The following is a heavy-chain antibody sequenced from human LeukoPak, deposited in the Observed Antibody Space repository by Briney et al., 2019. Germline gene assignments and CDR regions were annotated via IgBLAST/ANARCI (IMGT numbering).Heavy chain of an antibody. D-gene: IGHD5-12*01. CDR1: GGSISSYY. V-gene: IGHV4-59*12. Sequence: PSETLSLTCTVSGGSISSYYWSWIRQPPGKGLEWIGYIYHSGSTYYNPSLKSRVTISVDRSKNQFSLKLSSVTAADTAVYYCASSSGYDLGYYFDYWGQGTLVTVSS. J-gene: IGHJ4*02. CDR3: ASSSGYDLGYYFDY. CDR2: IYHSGST.